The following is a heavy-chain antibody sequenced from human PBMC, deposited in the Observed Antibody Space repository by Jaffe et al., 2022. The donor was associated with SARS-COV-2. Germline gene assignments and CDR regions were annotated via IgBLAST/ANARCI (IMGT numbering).Heavy chain of an antibody. Sequence: EVQLVESGGGLVKPGGSLRLSCAASGFTFSSYSMNWVRQAPGKGLEWVSSISSSSSYIYYADSVKGRFTISRDNAKNSLYLQMNSLRAEDTAVYYCARDQPSLDLPDYWGQGTLVTVSS. J-gene: IGHJ4*02. D-gene: IGHD2-2*01. CDR1: GFTFSSYS. V-gene: IGHV3-21*01. CDR3: ARDQPSLDLPDY. CDR2: ISSSSSYI.